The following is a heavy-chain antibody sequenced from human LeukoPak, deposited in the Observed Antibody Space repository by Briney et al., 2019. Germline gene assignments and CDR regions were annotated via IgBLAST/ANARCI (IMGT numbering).Heavy chain of an antibody. CDR1: GASVSSGSYY. D-gene: IGHD3-22*01. Sequence: SETLSLTCTVSGASVSSGSYYWSWIRQPPGKGLEWIGYVYNSGSTNYNAALKSRVTISADTSKNQFSLKLGSVTTADTAKYYCARDPSGYFNYWGQGILVTVSS. CDR3: ARDPSGYFNY. J-gene: IGHJ4*02. V-gene: IGHV4-61*01. CDR2: VYNSGST.